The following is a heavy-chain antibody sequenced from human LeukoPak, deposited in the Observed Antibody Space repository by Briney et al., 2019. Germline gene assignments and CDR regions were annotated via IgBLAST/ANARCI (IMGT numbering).Heavy chain of an antibody. CDR3: VRQLAPSANAVDV. D-gene: IGHD5-24*01. CDR1: GFNFRSYA. J-gene: IGHJ6*02. Sequence: GGSLRLSCVASGFNFRSYAMRWFRQAPEKGLEYVSSITTGGGLKFYANSVRGRFTISRDNSKNTLYLQMDSLTVEDTAVYYCVRQLAPSANAVDVWGQGTTVIVSS. V-gene: IGHV3-23*01. CDR2: ITTGGGLK.